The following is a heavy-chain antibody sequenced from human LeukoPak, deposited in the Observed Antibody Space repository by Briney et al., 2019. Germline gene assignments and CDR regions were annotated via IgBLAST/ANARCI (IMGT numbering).Heavy chain of an antibody. Sequence: SETLSLTCTVSGGSISSSTYYWGWIRQPPGKGLEWIGSIYYSGSTYYNPSLKSRVTISVDTSKNQFSLKLSSVTAADMAVYYCARDQHTGSQKISDYWGQGTLVTVSS. V-gene: IGHV4-39*07. CDR1: GGSISSSTYY. CDR3: ARDQHTGSQKISDY. CDR2: IYYSGST. J-gene: IGHJ4*02. D-gene: IGHD2-21*01.